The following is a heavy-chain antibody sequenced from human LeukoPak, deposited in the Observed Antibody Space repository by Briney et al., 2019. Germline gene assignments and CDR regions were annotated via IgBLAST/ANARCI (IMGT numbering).Heavy chain of an antibody. J-gene: IGHJ5*02. CDR1: GYTFTGYY. Sequence: VASVKVSCKASGYTFTGYYMHCVRQATGQGLEWMGWINPNSGGTNYAQKFHGRVTMTRDTSISTAYMELSRLRSDGTAVYYCARGSYSSSWYKFDPWGQGTLVTVSS. CDR3: ARGSYSSSWYKFDP. V-gene: IGHV1-2*02. CDR2: INPNSGGT. D-gene: IGHD6-13*01.